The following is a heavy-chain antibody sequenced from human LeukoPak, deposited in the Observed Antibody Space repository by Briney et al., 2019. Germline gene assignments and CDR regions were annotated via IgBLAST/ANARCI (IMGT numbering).Heavy chain of an antibody. D-gene: IGHD3-10*01. Sequence: GGSLRLSCAASGFTFSSYWVHWVRQAPGKGLVWVSRINSDGSTTSYADSVKGRFTISRDNAKNTLYLQMNSLGAEDTAVYYCARERITDAFDIWGQGTMVTVSS. CDR2: INSDGSTT. V-gene: IGHV3-74*01. CDR1: GFTFSSYW. CDR3: ARERITDAFDI. J-gene: IGHJ3*02.